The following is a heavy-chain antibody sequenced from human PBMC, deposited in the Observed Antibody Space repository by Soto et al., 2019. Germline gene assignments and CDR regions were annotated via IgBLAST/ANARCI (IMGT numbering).Heavy chain of an antibody. Sequence: EVQLVESGGGLVKPGGSLRLSCAASGFTFSSYSMNWVRQAPGKGLEWVSSISSSSSYIYYADSVKGRFTISRDNAKNSLYPQMNSLRAEDTAVYYCARDLAPQLARHGMDVWGQGTTVTVSS. CDR2: ISSSSSYI. V-gene: IGHV3-21*01. J-gene: IGHJ6*02. CDR1: GFTFSSYS. CDR3: ARDLAPQLARHGMDV. D-gene: IGHD6-13*01.